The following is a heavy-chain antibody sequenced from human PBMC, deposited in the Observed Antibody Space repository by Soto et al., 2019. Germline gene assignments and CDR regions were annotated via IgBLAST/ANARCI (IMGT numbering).Heavy chain of an antibody. J-gene: IGHJ4*02. CDR3: ARATRGSISTRPDY. Sequence: ASVNVSCKASGYTFTRHSIHWVRQAPGQGLEWMGMINPTGGGTTYAQKFQGRVTMTRDTSTGIVYMELTSLRPEDTAMYYCARATRGSISTRPDYWGLGTLVTVSS. V-gene: IGHV1-46*01. CDR2: INPTGGGT. CDR1: GYTFTRHS. D-gene: IGHD6-6*01.